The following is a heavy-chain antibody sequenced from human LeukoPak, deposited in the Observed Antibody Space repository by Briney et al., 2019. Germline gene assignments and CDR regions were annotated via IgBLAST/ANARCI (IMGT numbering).Heavy chain of an antibody. D-gene: IGHD2-15*01. CDR1: GGSFSGYY. CDR2: INHSGST. Sequence: SETLSLTCAVYGGSFSGYYWSWIRQPPGKGLDWIGEINHSGSTNYNPSPKSRVPIPVDTSKNQFSLKLSSVTAADTAVYYCARGGRSSVYGIVVVVAAARAFDIWGQGTMVTVSS. J-gene: IGHJ3*02. CDR3: ARGGRSSVYGIVVVVAAARAFDI. V-gene: IGHV4-34*01.